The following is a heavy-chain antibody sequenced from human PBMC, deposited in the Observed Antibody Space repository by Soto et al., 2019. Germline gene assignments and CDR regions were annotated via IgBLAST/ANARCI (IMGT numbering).Heavy chain of an antibody. CDR2: ISSDGSTK. CDR1: GFTFSSYA. Sequence: QVQLVESGGGVVQPGRSLRLSCAASGFTFSSYAMHWVRQAPGKGLEWVAVISSDGSTKYYADSVKGRYTISRDNSKNTVYLQRNSLRAEDTTVYYCAREESPRGLFLPYDYYYCYGMEVWGQGTTVTVSS. J-gene: IGHJ6*02. V-gene: IGHV3-30-3*01. D-gene: IGHD3-3*01. CDR3: AREESPRGLFLPYDYYYCYGMEV.